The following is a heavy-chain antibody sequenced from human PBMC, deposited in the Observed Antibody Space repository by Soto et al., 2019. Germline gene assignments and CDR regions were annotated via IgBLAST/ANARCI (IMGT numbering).Heavy chain of an antibody. CDR2: TYYRSNWRH. J-gene: IGHJ4*02. CDR1: VESVSRNACA. V-gene: IGHV6-1*01. CDR3: ARCVAATGFDF. D-gene: IGHD6-19*01. Sequence: QTLSLTCASSVESVSRNACAWKWIRSSPSRGLEWLGRTYYRSNWRHDYAVSVKSRITVNQDTSNNHFSLQLNSVTPDDTAVYYCARCVAATGFDFWCQGTLVTVS.